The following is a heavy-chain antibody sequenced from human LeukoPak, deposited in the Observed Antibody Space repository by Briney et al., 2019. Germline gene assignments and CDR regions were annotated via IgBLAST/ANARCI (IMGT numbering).Heavy chain of an antibody. J-gene: IGHJ6*02. V-gene: IGHV3-53*01. D-gene: IGHD4-23*01. CDR3: AKLQSDGLRTYYGMDV. Sequence: GGSLRLSCAASGFTVNSKYMSWVRQAPGTGLEWVSVVYSGGQTYYADSVKGRFTISRDISKNTLYLQMNSLRAEDTAVYYCAKLQSDGLRTYYGMDVWGQGTTVTVSS. CDR2: VYSGGQT. CDR1: GFTVNSKY.